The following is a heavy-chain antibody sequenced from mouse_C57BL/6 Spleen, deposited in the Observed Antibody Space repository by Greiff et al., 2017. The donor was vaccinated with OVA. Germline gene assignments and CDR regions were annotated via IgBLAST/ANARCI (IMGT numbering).Heavy chain of an antibody. CDR3: ARDYGSSLDY. J-gene: IGHJ2*01. CDR1: GYAFTNYL. Sequence: VKLQESGAELVRPGTSVKVSCKASGYAFTNYLIEWVKQRPGQGLEWIGVINPGSGGTNYNEKFKGKATLTADKSSSTAYMQLSSLTSEDSAVYFCARDYGSSLDYWGQGTTLSVSS. V-gene: IGHV1-54*01. D-gene: IGHD1-1*01. CDR2: INPGSGGT.